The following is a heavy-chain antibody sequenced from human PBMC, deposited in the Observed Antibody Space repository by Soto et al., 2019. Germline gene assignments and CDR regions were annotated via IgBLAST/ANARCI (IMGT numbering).Heavy chain of an antibody. V-gene: IGHV4-31*03. Sequence: SETLSLTCTVSGGSISSGGYYWSWIRQHPGKGLEWIGYIYYSGSTYYNPSLKSRVTISVDTSKNQFSLKLSSVTAADTAVYYCARDTPYARRAFDIWGQGTMVTVS. CDR1: GGSISSGGYY. J-gene: IGHJ3*02. CDR3: ARDTPYARRAFDI. D-gene: IGHD4-17*01. CDR2: IYYSGST.